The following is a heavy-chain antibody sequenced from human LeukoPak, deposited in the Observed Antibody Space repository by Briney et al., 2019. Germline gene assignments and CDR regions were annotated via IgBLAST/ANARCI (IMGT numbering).Heavy chain of an antibody. Sequence: SETLSLTCTVSGGSISSSSYYWGWIRQPPGKGLEWIGSIYYSGSTYYNPSLKSRVTISVDTSKNQFSLKPSSVTAADTAVYYCARQEYYFDYWGQGTLVTVSS. D-gene: IGHD3-10*01. V-gene: IGHV4-39*01. J-gene: IGHJ4*02. CDR1: GGSISSSSYY. CDR3: ARQEYYFDY. CDR2: IYYSGST.